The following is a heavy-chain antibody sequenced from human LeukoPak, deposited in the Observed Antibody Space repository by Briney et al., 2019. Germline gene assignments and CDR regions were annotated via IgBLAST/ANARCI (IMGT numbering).Heavy chain of an antibody. Sequence: PGGSLRLSCAASGLTFSSYWMHWVRQAPGKGLVWVSRIDSDGSSPIYADSVKGRFTISRDNAKNTLYLQMNSLRAEDTAVYFCSRGYSGGFDYWGQGTLVTVSS. CDR3: SRGYSGGFDY. CDR1: GLTFSSYW. J-gene: IGHJ4*02. V-gene: IGHV3-74*01. D-gene: IGHD2-15*01. CDR2: IDSDGSSP.